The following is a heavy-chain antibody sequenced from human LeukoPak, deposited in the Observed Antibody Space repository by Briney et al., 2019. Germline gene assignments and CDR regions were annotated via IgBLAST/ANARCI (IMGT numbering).Heavy chain of an antibody. CDR3: ARGGIGRGYSGYGLDY. Sequence: GGSLRLSCAASGFTFSSYAMHWVRQAPGKGLEWVAVISYDGSNKYYADSVKGRFTISRDNSKNTLYLQMNSLRAEDTAVYYCARGGIGRGYSGYGLDYWGQGTLVTVSS. CDR2: ISYDGSNK. V-gene: IGHV3-30-3*01. CDR1: GFTFSSYA. J-gene: IGHJ4*02. D-gene: IGHD5-12*01.